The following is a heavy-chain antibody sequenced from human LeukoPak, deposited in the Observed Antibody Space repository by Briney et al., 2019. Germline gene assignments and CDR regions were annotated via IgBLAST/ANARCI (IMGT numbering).Heavy chain of an antibody. CDR1: GFTFSSYS. CDR3: ARVGVAVAGTGVDY. D-gene: IGHD6-19*01. CDR2: ISSSSSYI. Sequence: GGSLRLSCAASGFTFSSYSMNWVRQAPGKGLEWVSFISSSSSYIYYADSVEVRFTISRDNAKNSLYLQMNSLRAEDTAVYYCARVGVAVAGTGVDYWGQGTLVTVSS. J-gene: IGHJ4*02. V-gene: IGHV3-21*01.